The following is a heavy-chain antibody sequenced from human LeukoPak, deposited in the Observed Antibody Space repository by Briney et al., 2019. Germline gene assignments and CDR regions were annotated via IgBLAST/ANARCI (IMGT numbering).Heavy chain of an antibody. CDR1: GFSLSTSGVG. CDR3: ALPQGDYVWGSYRYSYYFDD. Sequence: SGPTLVNPTQTLTLTCTFSGFSLSTSGVGVGRIRQPPGKALEWLALIYWDDDKRYSPSLKSRLTITKDTSKNQVVLTMTNMDPVDTATYCCALPQGDYVWGSYRYSYYFDDWGQGTLVTVSS. J-gene: IGHJ4*02. D-gene: IGHD3-16*02. CDR2: IYWDDDK. V-gene: IGHV2-5*02.